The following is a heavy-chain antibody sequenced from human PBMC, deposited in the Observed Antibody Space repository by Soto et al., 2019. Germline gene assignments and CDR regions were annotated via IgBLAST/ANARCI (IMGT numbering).Heavy chain of an antibody. CDR1: GGSISSGGYS. CDR3: AREGNLGRWLQPLDF. Sequence: SETLSLTCAVSGGSISSGGYSWSWIRQPPGKGLEWIGYIHYNGNTNYNPSLKSRVTMSVDTSKNQFSLKLISVTAADTAKYFCAREGNLGRWLQPLDFWGQGTLVTVSS. V-gene: IGHV4-61*08. CDR2: IHYNGNT. J-gene: IGHJ4*02. D-gene: IGHD5-12*01.